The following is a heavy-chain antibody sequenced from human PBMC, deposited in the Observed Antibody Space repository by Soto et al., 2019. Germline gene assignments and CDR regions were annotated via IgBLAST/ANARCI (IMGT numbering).Heavy chain of an antibody. CDR2: IIPIFGTA. J-gene: IGHJ6*02. CDR1: GGTFSSYA. V-gene: IGHV1-69*01. Sequence: QVQLVQSGAEVKKPGSSVKVSCKASGGTFSSYAISWVRQAPGQGLEWMGGIIPIFGTANYAQKFQGRVTITADESTSTAYMELSSLRSEDTAVYYCARDKYYYGSGAHLRAYYYGMDVWGQGTTVTVSS. CDR3: ARDKYYYGSGAHLRAYYYGMDV. D-gene: IGHD3-10*01.